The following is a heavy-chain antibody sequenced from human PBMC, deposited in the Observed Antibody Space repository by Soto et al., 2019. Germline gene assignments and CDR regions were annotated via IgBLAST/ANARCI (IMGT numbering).Heavy chain of an antibody. CDR3: ARDLLHCYGGSCYPSHFDA. CDR1: GFTFKNYA. J-gene: IGHJ4*02. D-gene: IGHD2-15*01. Sequence: PGGSLRLSCVASGFTFKNYAMHWVRQAPGKGLEWVAVISYDGDNNFYADSVKGRFTLSRDNSKDTVFLQMNTVRAEDTALYYCARDLLHCYGGSCYPSHFDAWGQGTLVTVSS. V-gene: IGHV3-30-3*01. CDR2: ISYDGDNN.